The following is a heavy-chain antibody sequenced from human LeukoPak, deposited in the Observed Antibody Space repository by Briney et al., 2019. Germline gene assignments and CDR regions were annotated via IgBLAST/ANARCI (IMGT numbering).Heavy chain of an antibody. D-gene: IGHD1-26*01. CDR3: ARELSPSGNYDC. CDR2: INPSGGST. Sequence: ASVKVCCKASASTFTSYHMHWVRQAPAQGVEWIGIINPSGGSTSYAQKFQGRVTVTRDTSTSTVYMELSRLRSEDTAVYYCARELSPSGNYDCWGQGTLVTVSS. CDR1: ASTFTSYH. J-gene: IGHJ4*02. V-gene: IGHV1-46*01.